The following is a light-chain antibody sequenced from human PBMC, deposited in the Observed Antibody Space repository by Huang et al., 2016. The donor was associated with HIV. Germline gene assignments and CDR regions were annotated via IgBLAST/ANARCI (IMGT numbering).Light chain of an antibody. Sequence: EIVMTQSPATLSVSPGEGATLSCRASQSVGSSSAWYQQKPGQAPRLLIYGPSTRASGIPTRFSGSGSGTEFTLTISSLQSEDFAVYYCQQYNNCPKTFGQGTKVEIK. CDR3: QQYNNCPKT. J-gene: IGKJ1*01. CDR2: GPS. V-gene: IGKV3-15*01. CDR1: QSVGSS.